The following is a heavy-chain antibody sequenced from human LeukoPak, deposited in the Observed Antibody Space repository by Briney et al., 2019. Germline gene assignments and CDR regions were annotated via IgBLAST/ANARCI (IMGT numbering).Heavy chain of an antibody. CDR3: AKDHMTNYYYYYGMDV. Sequence: GGSLRLSCAASGFTFXDYAMSWVRQAPGXGLEXXXXXXGIGGSTYYADSVKGRFTISRDNSKNTLYLQMNSLRAEDTAVYYCAKDHMTNYYYYYGMDVWGQGTTVTVSS. J-gene: IGHJ6*02. CDR1: GFTFXDYA. CDR2: XXGIGGST. V-gene: IGHV3-23*01.